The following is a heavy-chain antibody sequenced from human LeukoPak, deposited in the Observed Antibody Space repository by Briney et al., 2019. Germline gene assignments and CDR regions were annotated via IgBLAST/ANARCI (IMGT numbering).Heavy chain of an antibody. V-gene: IGHV1-18*01. CDR2: ISAYNGNT. J-gene: IGHJ5*02. D-gene: IGHD3-22*01. Sequence: ASVKVSCKASGYTFTSYGISWVRQAPGQGLEWMGWISAYNGNTNYAQKLQGRVTMTTDTSTSTAYMELRSLRPDDTAVYYCARDYYDPVTPANWFDPWGQGTLVTVSS. CDR3: ARDYYDPVTPANWFDP. CDR1: GYTFTSYG.